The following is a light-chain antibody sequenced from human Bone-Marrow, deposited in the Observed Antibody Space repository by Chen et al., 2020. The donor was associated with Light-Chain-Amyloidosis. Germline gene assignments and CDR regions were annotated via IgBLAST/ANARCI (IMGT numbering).Light chain of an antibody. Sequence: SYVLTQPSSVSVAPGQPATIACGGNTMGSTSVHWYQQTPGPAPLLVVYDDRDRPSGIPELWSGSNSGNTATLTISRGEAGEEADYYCQVWDRSSDLPVFGGGTKMTVL. CDR3: QVWDRSSDLPV. J-gene: IGLJ3*02. CDR2: DDR. CDR1: TMGSTS. V-gene: IGLV3-21*02.